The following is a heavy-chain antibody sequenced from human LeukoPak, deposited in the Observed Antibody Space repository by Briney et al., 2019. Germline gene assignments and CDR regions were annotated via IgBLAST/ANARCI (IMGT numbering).Heavy chain of an antibody. CDR1: GFTFSSYA. CDR3: AKTYSSGWYPSHFDY. Sequence: GGSLRLSCAASGFTFSSYAMSWVHQAPGKGLEWVSAISGSGGSTYYADSVKGRFTISRDNSKNTLYLQMNSLRAEDTAVYYCAKTYSSGWYPSHFDYWGQGTLVTVSS. D-gene: IGHD6-19*01. CDR2: ISGSGGST. V-gene: IGHV3-23*01. J-gene: IGHJ4*02.